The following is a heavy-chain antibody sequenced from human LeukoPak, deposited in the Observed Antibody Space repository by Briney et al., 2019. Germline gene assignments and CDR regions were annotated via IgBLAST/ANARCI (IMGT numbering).Heavy chain of an antibody. CDR2: ISRSSSYI. CDR1: GFTFSSYS. Sequence: GGSLRLSCAASGFTFSSYSMNWVRQAPGKGLEWVSSISRSSSYIYYADSVKGRFTISRDNAKNSLYLQMNSLRAEDTAVYYCASSYYYDSRGILQATTLLDYSGQGTLVTVSS. J-gene: IGHJ4*02. V-gene: IGHV3-21*01. CDR3: ASSYYYDSRGILQATTLLDY. D-gene: IGHD3-22*01.